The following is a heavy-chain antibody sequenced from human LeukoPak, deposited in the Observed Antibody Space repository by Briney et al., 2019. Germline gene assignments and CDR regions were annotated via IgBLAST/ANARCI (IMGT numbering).Heavy chain of an antibody. J-gene: IGHJ4*02. CDR1: GGSMNDHD. CDR2: VFYIGTN. Sequence: KASETLSLTCTVSGGSMNDHDWTWIRQPPRKGLEWIGKVFYIGTNTYNPSLKSRVTMSVDTSKNQFSLELTSVTAADTAIYYCAGPYSSRFDYWGQGILVTVS. CDR3: AGPYSSRFDY. D-gene: IGHD2-21*01. V-gene: IGHV4-59*03.